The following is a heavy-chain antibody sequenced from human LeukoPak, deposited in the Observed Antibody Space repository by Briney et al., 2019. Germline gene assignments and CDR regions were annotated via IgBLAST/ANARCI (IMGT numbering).Heavy chain of an antibody. J-gene: IGHJ4*02. CDR2: IYYSGST. Sequence: SETLSLTCTVSGGSISSYYWSWIRQPPGKGLEWIGYIYYSGSTNYNPSLKGRVTISVDTSKNQFSLKLSSVTAADTAVYYCARGSNSGSYSYYFDYWGQGTLVTVSS. CDR1: GGSISSYY. D-gene: IGHD1-26*01. CDR3: ARGSNSGSYSYYFDY. V-gene: IGHV4-59*01.